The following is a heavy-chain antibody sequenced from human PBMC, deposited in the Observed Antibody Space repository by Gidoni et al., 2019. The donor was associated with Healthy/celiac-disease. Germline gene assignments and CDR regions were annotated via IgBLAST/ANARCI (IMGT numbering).Heavy chain of an antibody. V-gene: IGHV3-30*03. CDR1: GFTFSSYG. J-gene: IGHJ4*02. CDR3: AGGAQIDY. D-gene: IGHD4-17*01. CDR2: ISYDGSNK. Sequence: QVQLVESGVGVVQPGRSLGLSCAASGFTFSSYGMHWVRQAPGKGLGWVAVISYDGSNKYYADSVKGRFTISRDNSKNTLYLQMNSLRAEDTAVYYCAGGAQIDYWGQGTLVTVSS.